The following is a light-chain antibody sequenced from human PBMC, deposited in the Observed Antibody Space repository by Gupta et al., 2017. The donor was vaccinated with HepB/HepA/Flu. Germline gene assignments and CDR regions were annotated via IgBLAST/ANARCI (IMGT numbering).Light chain of an antibody. CDR1: GSDVGGRSY. CDR3: SSFAGSNNLV. V-gene: IGLV2-8*01. J-gene: IGLJ3*02. Sequence: SALPQPPSASGYPVPSLTISCTGIGSDVGGRSYASWYQQHPGTAPKLMLYEVSKRPSGVPDRFSGSKSGNTASLTVSGLQVEDEADYYCSSFAGSNNLVFGGGTRVTVL. CDR2: EVS.